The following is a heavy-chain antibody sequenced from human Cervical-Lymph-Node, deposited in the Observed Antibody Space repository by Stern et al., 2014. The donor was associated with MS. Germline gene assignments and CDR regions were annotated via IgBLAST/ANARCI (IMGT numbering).Heavy chain of an antibody. J-gene: IGHJ4*02. CDR1: GFSLSTSGMC. CDR3: ARTRVGGGHYFDY. CDR2: IEWEDEK. V-gene: IGHV2-70*01. Sequence: QVTLRESGPALVKPTQTLTLTCTFSGFSLSTSGMCVSWIRQPTGKALEVLALIEWEDEKYYSTSLKTRHTIAKDKYTHQVDITMTTIDPLDTATYYCARTRVGGGHYFDYWGQGTLVTVSS. D-gene: IGHD3-16*01.